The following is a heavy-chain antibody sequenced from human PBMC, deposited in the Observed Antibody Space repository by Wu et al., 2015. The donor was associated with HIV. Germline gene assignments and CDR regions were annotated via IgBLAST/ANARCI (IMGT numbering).Heavy chain of an antibody. Sequence: QVQLVQSGAEVKKPGSSVKVSCKASGGTFSSYAISWVRQAPGQGLEWMGGIIPIFGTANYAQKFQGRVTITTDESTSTAYMELSRLRFDDTAVYYCARRPGVVAATALDYWGQGTLVTVSS. CDR2: IIPIFGTA. CDR1: GGTFSSYA. J-gene: IGHJ4*02. D-gene: IGHD2-15*01. CDR3: ARRPGVVAATALDY. V-gene: IGHV1-69*05.